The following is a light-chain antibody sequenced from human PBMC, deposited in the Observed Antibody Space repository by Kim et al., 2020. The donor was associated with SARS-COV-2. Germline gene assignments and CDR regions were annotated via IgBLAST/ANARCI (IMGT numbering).Light chain of an antibody. V-gene: IGKV3D-15*01. CDR3: QQYNNWPPLT. CDR2: GAS. J-gene: IGKJ4*01. CDR1: QSVSSN. Sequence: EIVLTQSPATLSVSPGERATLSCRASQSVSSNLAWYQQKPGQAPRLLIYGASNRATGIPARFSGSGSGTEFTLTISSLQPEDFAVYYCQQYNNWPPLTFGGGTRLDIK.